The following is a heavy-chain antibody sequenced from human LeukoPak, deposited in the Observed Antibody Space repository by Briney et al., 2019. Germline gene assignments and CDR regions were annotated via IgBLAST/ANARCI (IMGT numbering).Heavy chain of an antibody. CDR1: GFTYSSYA. Sequence: GGSLRLSCAASGFTYSSYAMHWVRQAPGKGLEWVAVISYDGSNKYYADSVKGRFTISRDNSKNTLYLQMHSLRAEDTAVYYCARDGGIVVVPAAGGYFGYWGQGTLVTVSS. J-gene: IGHJ4*02. D-gene: IGHD2-2*01. CDR3: ARDGGIVVVPAAGGYFGY. CDR2: ISYDGSNK. V-gene: IGHV3-30*17.